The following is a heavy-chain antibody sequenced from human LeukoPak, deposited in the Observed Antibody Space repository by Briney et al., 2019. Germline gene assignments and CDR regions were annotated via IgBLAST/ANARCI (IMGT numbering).Heavy chain of an antibody. V-gene: IGHV3-21*01. J-gene: IGHJ6*03. CDR1: GFTFSSYS. CDR3: ARVKCSGGSCYYYYYMDV. CDR2: ISSSSSYI. D-gene: IGHD2-15*01. Sequence: PGGSLRLSCAASGFTFSSYSMNWVRQAPGKGLEWVSSISSSSSYIYYADSVKGRFTISRDNAKNSLYLQMNSLRAEDTAVYYCARVKCSGGSCYYYYYMDVWAKGTTLTVSS.